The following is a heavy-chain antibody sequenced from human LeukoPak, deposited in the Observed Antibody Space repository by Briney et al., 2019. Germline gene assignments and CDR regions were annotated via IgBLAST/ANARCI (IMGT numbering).Heavy chain of an antibody. CDR1: GYTFTCHY. V-gene: IGHV1-2*02. D-gene: IGHD6-6*01. J-gene: IGHJ3*02. CDR2: INPYSGGT. Sequence: ASVKVSCKASGYTFTCHYMHWVRQAPGQGLEWMGWINPYSGGTHYALIFQDRVTMTRDTSISTAYMELSRLRSDDTAVYYCARRIAGRLINDAFDIWGQGTMVTVSS. CDR3: ARRIAGRLINDAFDI.